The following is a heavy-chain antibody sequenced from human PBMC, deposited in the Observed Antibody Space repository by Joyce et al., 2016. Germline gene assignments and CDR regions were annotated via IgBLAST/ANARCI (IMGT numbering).Heavy chain of an antibody. CDR1: GGSINSYY. J-gene: IGHJ3*01. CDR3: ARQGASRSAAFDV. Sequence: QVQLQESGPGLVKPSETLSLTRTVSGGSINSYYWSWIRHAPGKGLDWIGYIYYSDKTNYNPSLKSRVAISVDMSKKKFSLKLTSVTAADAAVYYCARQGASRSAAFDVWGQGTMVTVSS. CDR2: IYYSDKT. V-gene: IGHV4-59*08. D-gene: IGHD3-3*01.